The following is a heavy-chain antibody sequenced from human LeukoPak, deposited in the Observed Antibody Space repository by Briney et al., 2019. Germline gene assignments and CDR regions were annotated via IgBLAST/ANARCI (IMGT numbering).Heavy chain of an antibody. D-gene: IGHD6-13*01. Sequence: SETLSLTCTVSGGSISSHYWSWIRQPPGKGLEWIGYTYYSGSTNYNPSLKSRVTISVDTSKNQFSLKLSSVTAADTAVYYCARFERLVRAFDIWGQGTMVTVSS. CDR1: GGSISSHY. CDR3: ARFERLVRAFDI. CDR2: TYYSGST. V-gene: IGHV4-59*11. J-gene: IGHJ3*02.